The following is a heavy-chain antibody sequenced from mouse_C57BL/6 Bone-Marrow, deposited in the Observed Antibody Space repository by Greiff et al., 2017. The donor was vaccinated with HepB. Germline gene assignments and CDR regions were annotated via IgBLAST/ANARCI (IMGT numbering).Heavy chain of an antibody. D-gene: IGHD2-5*01. CDR2: IWSDGST. CDR3: ARQAYYSNYDYAMDY. J-gene: IGHJ4*01. V-gene: IGHV2-6-1*01. Sequence: VKLMESGPGLVAPSQSLSITCTVSGFSLTSYGVHWVRQPPGKGLEWLVVIWSDGSTTYNSALKSRLSISKDNSKSQVFLKMNSLQTDDTAMYYCARQAYYSNYDYAMDYWGQGTSVTVSS. CDR1: GFSLTSYG.